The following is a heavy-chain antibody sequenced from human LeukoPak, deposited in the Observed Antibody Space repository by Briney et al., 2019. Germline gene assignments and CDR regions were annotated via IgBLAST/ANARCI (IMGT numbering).Heavy chain of an antibody. CDR3: AKDLGYCSGGSCLALDY. J-gene: IGHJ4*02. Sequence: GGSLRLSCAASGFTFSSYAMSWVRQAPGKGLGWVSAISGSGGSTYYADSVKGRFTISRDNSKNTLYLRMNSLRAEDTAVYYCAKDLGYCSGGSCLALDYWGQGTLVTVSS. V-gene: IGHV3-23*01. D-gene: IGHD2-15*01. CDR2: ISGSGGST. CDR1: GFTFSSYA.